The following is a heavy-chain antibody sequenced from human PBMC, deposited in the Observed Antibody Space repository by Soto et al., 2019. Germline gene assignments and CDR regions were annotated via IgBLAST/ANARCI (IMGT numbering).Heavy chain of an antibody. D-gene: IGHD3-10*01. V-gene: IGHV3-33*01. Sequence: QVQLVESGGGVVQPGRSLRLSCAASGFTFSSYGMHWVRQAPGKGLEWVAVIWYDGSNKYYADSVKGRFTISRDNSKNTLYLQMSSLRAEDTAVYYCARDRGQGRGSGSYYPPHDAFDIWGQGTMVTVSS. CDR2: IWYDGSNK. CDR1: GFTFSSYG. J-gene: IGHJ3*02. CDR3: ARDRGQGRGSGSYYPPHDAFDI.